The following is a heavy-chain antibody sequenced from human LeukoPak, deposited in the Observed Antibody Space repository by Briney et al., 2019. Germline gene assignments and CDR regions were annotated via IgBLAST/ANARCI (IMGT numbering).Heavy chain of an antibody. J-gene: IGHJ4*02. CDR3: AKDKAPYYYDSSGYYY. CDR2: IKQDGSEK. D-gene: IGHD3-22*01. CDR1: EFTFSSYW. V-gene: IGHV3-7*03. Sequence: PGGSLRLSCEASEFTFSSYWMSWVRQAPGKGLEWVANIKQDGSEKYFVDSVKGRFTISRDNAKNSMYLQMNSLRAEDTAVYYCAKDKAPYYYDSSGYYYWGQGTLVTVSS.